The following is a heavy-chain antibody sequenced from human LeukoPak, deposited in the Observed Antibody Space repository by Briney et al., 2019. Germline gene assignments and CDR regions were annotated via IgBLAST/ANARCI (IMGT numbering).Heavy chain of an antibody. V-gene: IGHV3-23*01. CDR1: GFTFSNYA. CDR2: ISGSGGNT. Sequence: PGGSLRLSCAASGFTFSNYAMSWVRQAPGKGLEWVSVISGSGGNTYYADSVKGRFTISRDNAKNSLYLQMNSLRAEDTAVYYCASVGYPVFYGMDVWGQGTTVTVSS. J-gene: IGHJ6*02. D-gene: IGHD6-13*01. CDR3: ASVGYPVFYGMDV.